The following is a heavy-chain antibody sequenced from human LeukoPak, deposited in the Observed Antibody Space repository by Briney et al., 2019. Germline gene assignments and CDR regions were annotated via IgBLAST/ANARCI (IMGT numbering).Heavy chain of an antibody. CDR3: AKSMGGWYAFDI. Sequence: GGSLRLSCAASAFTFSSYAMNWVRQAPGKGLEWVSGVSGSGGSTYYADSVKGRFTISRDNSKNTVYLQMNTLRAEDTAVYHCAKSMGGWYAFDIWGQGRMVAVSS. D-gene: IGHD2-15*01. CDR1: AFTFSSYA. CDR2: VSGSGGST. V-gene: IGHV3-23*01. J-gene: IGHJ3*02.